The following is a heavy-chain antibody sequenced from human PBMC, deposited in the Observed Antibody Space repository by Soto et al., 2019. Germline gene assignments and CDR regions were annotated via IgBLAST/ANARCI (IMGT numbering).Heavy chain of an antibody. CDR3: AKDRRAGGNYGFYSDL. CDR2: SSATGAGT. V-gene: IGHV3-23*01. CDR1: GFTFSSYG. Sequence: EVQLLESGGGLVQPGGSLRLSCAASGFTFSSYGMTWVRQAPGKGLEWVSFSSATGAGTYYADSVKGRFTISRDNSKNTLYLQMTRLTADDTAVYYCAKDRRAGGNYGFYSDLWGQGDLVIVSS. J-gene: IGHJ4*02. D-gene: IGHD1-7*01.